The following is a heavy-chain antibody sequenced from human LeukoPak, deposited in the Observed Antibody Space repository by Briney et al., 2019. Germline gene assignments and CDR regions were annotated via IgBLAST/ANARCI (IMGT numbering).Heavy chain of an antibody. D-gene: IGHD1-26*01. CDR3: ARDPQRSGSFDS. CDR2: IHSNGAT. V-gene: IGHV4-4*07. Sequence: SETLSLTCTISDPSINRVYWNWIRQSAGQGLEWIGRIHSNGATSYKTSLRGRITLSQDTSKNQLSLTLTSVTVADTAIYYCARDPQRSGSFDSWGQGTLVTVSS. J-gene: IGHJ5*01. CDR1: DPSINRVY.